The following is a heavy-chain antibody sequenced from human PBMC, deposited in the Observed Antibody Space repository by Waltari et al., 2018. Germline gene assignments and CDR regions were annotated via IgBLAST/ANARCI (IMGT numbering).Heavy chain of an antibody. CDR3: ARGPTADYYDSSRASNFDH. J-gene: IGHJ4*02. V-gene: IGHV1-2*02. CDR2: INPNSGAT. D-gene: IGHD3-22*01. Sequence: QVQLVQSGAEVKKPGASVKVSCKASGYTFTGYHMHWVRPAPGQGLEWMGWINPNSGATNYVLKFQGRVTMTRDTSISTAYMELSRLRSDDTAIYYCARGPTADYYDSSRASNFDHWGQGTLVTVSS. CDR1: GYTFTGYH.